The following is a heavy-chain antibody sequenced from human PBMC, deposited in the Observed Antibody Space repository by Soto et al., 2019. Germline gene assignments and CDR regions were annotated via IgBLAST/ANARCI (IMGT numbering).Heavy chain of an antibody. V-gene: IGHV4-31*03. CDR3: ARGGGSTKVDY. Sequence: QVQLQESGPGLVKPSQTLSLTCTVSGGSITSSGYYWSWIRQHPGEGLEWIGFTSNSGSTSYNPSIMSRVTISVDTSSNQFSLNLKSVTAADTAVYYCARGGGSTKVDYWGQGTLVTVSP. J-gene: IGHJ4*02. CDR2: TSNSGST. CDR1: GGSITSSGYY. D-gene: IGHD2-2*01.